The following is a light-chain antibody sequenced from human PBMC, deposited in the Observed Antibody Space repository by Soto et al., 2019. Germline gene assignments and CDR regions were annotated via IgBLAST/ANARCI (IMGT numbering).Light chain of an antibody. CDR1: QGISSA. Sequence: AIQLTQSPSSLSASVGDRVTITCRASQGISSALAWYQQKPGKAPKLLIYDASSLESGVPSRFSGSGSGTDFTLTISSLQPEDFVTYYCQQFNSYPPWTFGQGTKLEIK. V-gene: IGKV1-13*02. CDR3: QQFNSYPPWT. CDR2: DAS. J-gene: IGKJ2*02.